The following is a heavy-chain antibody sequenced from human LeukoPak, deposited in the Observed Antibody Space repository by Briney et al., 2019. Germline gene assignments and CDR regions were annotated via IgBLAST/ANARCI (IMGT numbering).Heavy chain of an antibody. CDR2: ISSNIITI. J-gene: IGHJ4*02. V-gene: IGHV3-48*02. Sequence: PGGSLRLSCAASGFTFSSYSMNWVRQAPGKGLEWVSYISSNIITIYYADSVKGRFTISRDNAKNSLYLQMNSLRDEDTAVYYCARDLRAGGNLNSNWGQGTLVTVSS. D-gene: IGHD4-23*01. CDR3: ARDLRAGGNLNSN. CDR1: GFTFSSYS.